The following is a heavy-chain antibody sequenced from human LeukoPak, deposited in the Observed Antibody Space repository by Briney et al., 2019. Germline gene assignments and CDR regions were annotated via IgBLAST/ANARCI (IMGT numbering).Heavy chain of an antibody. D-gene: IGHD2-15*01. CDR2: VVPMLGIA. CDR1: GYTFTSYG. Sequence: GASVKVSCKASGYTFTSYGISWVRQAPGQGLEWMGRVVPMLGIANYAQKFQGRVTITADKSTNTAYMELSSLRSEDTAVYYCASADSVYCRGDNCAGVFDYWGQGTLVTVSS. CDR3: ASADSVYCRGDNCAGVFDY. J-gene: IGHJ4*02. V-gene: IGHV1-69*04.